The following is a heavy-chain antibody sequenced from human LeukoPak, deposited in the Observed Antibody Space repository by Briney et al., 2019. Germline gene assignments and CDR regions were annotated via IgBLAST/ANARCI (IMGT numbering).Heavy chain of an antibody. CDR1: GGSFSGYY. V-gene: IGHV4-34*01. CDR3: ARDERYNWNRYFQH. J-gene: IGHJ1*01. CDR2: INHSGST. D-gene: IGHD1-1*01. Sequence: TSETLSLTCAVYGGSFSGYYWSWIRQPPGKGLEWIGEINHSGSTNYNPSLKSRVTISVDTSKNQFSLKLSSVTAADTAVYYCARDERYNWNRYFQHWGQGTLVTVSS.